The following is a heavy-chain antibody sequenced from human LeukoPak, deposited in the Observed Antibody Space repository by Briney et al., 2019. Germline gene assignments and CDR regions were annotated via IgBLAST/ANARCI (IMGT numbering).Heavy chain of an antibody. D-gene: IGHD2-2*01. Sequence: GGSLRLSCAASGFTFSDYSMNWLRQAPGKGLEWISYIGWTSTAIQYADSVKGRFTISRDNAKNSLYLQMNNLRDEDAATYYCARDYAYAFDIWGQGTMVTVSS. CDR3: ARDYAYAFDI. V-gene: IGHV3-48*02. CDR1: GFTFSDYS. J-gene: IGHJ3*02. CDR2: IGWTSTAI.